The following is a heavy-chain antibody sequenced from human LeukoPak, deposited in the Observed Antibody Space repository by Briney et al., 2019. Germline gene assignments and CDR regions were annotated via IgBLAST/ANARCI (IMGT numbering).Heavy chain of an antibody. Sequence: GASVKVSCKASEYTFTGYYMHWVRQAPGQGLEWMGWINPNSGGTNYAQKFQGRVTMTRDTPISTAYMELSRLRSDDTAVYYCARGDEYSSSSWYFDYWGQGTLVTVS. CDR1: EYTFTGYY. CDR3: ARGDEYSSSSWYFDY. V-gene: IGHV1-2*02. D-gene: IGHD6-6*01. CDR2: INPNSGGT. J-gene: IGHJ4*02.